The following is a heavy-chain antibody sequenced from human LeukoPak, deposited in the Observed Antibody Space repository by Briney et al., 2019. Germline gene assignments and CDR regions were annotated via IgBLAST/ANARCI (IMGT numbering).Heavy chain of an antibody. J-gene: IGHJ4*02. Sequence: GGSLRLSCSASGSTFSSYVMHWVRQAPGKGLEYVSGISSDGVTTWYADSVKGRFTISRDNSKNTLYLQMSGLRAEDTAIHYCVKDLSGSYTFDCWGQGTLVTVSS. CDR2: ISSDGVTT. D-gene: IGHD1-26*01. V-gene: IGHV3-64D*06. CDR3: VKDLSGSYTFDC. CDR1: GSTFSSYV.